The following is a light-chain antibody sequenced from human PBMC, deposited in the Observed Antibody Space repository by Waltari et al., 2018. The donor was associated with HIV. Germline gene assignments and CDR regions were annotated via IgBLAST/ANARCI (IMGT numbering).Light chain of an antibody. CDR3: SSYAGSNNWI. Sequence: QSALTQPLSASGSPGQSVTISCTGTSSDVGGYDYVSWYQQHPGKAPKLMLYEVTKRPSGVPDRFSGSKSGNTASLTVSGLQTEDEADYYCSSYAGSNNWIFGGGTKLTVL. CDR1: SSDVGGYDY. J-gene: IGLJ2*01. V-gene: IGLV2-8*01. CDR2: EVT.